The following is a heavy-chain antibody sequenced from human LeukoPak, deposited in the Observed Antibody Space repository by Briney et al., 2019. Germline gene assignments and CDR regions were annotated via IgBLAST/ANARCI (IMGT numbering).Heavy chain of an antibody. CDR2: IGASGADT. V-gene: IGHV3-23*01. D-gene: IGHD3-22*01. Sequence: GGSLRLSCEASGFTFSSYAMAWVRQAPGKGLDWVSVIGASGADTYYSDSAKGRFTVSRDNSKDTLFLHMSSLRAEDTAVYFCATRPRGSSGYYLGAFDGWGQGTTATVSS. J-gene: IGHJ3*01. CDR3: ATRPRGSSGYYLGAFDG. CDR1: GFTFSSYA.